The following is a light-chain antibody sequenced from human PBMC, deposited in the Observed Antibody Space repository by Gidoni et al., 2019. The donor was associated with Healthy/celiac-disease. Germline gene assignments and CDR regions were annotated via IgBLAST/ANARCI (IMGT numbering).Light chain of an antibody. J-gene: IGKJ5*01. CDR1: QDISNY. Sequence: IQLTRSPSSLSASVGDRVTITCQASQDISNYLNWYQQKPGKAPKLLIYDASNLETGVPSRFSGSGSGTDFTFTISSLQPDDIATYYCQQYDNYSSTFGQGTRLEIK. CDR3: QQYDNYSST. CDR2: DAS. V-gene: IGKV1-33*01.